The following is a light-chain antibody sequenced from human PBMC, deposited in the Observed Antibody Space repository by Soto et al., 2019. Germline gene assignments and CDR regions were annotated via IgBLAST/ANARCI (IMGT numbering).Light chain of an antibody. J-gene: IGKJ1*01. CDR3: DQSKLYWT. V-gene: IGKV1-5*01. Sequence: DIKMNNSPSTLRASVEERVTITCRANQRISTWLAWYQQKPGKAPKLLISDASSLETGVPSRFSGSGSGKEFSVTGISLPPDAFSTSIRDQSKLYWTFGQGTKVDIK. CDR1: QRISTW. CDR2: DAS.